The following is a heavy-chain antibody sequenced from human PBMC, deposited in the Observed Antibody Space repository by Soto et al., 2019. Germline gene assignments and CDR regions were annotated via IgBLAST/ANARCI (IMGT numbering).Heavy chain of an antibody. CDR2: IIPIFGTA. CDR3: ASIRANTYYYGMDV. CDR1: GGTFSSYA. J-gene: IGHJ6*02. Sequence: QVQLVQSGAEVKKPGSSVKVSCKASGGTFSSYAISWVRQAPGQGLEWMGGIIPIFGTADYAQKFQGRVTITADASTSTAYMELSSLRSEDTAVYYWASIRANTYYYGMDVWGQGTTVTVSS. D-gene: IGHD3-10*01. V-gene: IGHV1-69*12.